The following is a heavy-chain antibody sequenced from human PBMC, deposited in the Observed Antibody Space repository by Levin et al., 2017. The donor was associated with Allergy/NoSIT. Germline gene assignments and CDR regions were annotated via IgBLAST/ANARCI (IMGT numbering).Heavy chain of an antibody. V-gene: IGHV4-61*01. D-gene: IGHD3-9*01. CDR2: INYHGVT. Sequence: NTSETLSLTCSVSGGSVNSGTYYWSWIRRPPGKDLEWIGYINYHGVTKYNPSLQSRVTISVDTSKTEFSLKVTSVTAADTAVYYCARNRIIVSGGNDYYYGMDVWGRGTTVTVSS. CDR3: ARNRIIVSGGNDYYYGMDV. J-gene: IGHJ6*02. CDR1: GGSVNSGTYY.